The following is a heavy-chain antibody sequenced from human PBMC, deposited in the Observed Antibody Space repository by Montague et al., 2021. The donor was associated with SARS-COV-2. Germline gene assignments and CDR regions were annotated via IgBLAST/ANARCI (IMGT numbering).Heavy chain of an antibody. CDR2: ISYDGSNK. J-gene: IGHJ4*02. Sequence: SLRISCAASGFNFSSYAMHWVRQAPGKGLEWVAVISYDGSNKYYADSVKGRFTISRDNSKNTLYLQMNSLRAEDTAVYYCARDHLNRRGAEGFLTIFGVVTPNYVDYGGQGTLVTVSS. D-gene: IGHD3-3*01. CDR3: ARDHLNRRGAEGFLTIFGVVTPNYVDY. CDR1: GFNFSSYA. V-gene: IGHV3-30*04.